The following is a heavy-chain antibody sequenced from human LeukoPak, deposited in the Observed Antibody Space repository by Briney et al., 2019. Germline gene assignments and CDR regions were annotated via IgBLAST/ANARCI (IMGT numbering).Heavy chain of an antibody. D-gene: IGHD6-19*01. Sequence: ASVKVSCKASGYTFTSYGISWVRQAPGQGLEWMGWISAYNGNTNYAQKLQGRVTMTTDTSTSTAYMELRSLRSDDTAVYYCARDPGIAVAPAEYFQHWGQGTLVTVSS. V-gene: IGHV1-18*01. CDR2: ISAYNGNT. CDR1: GYTFTSYG. CDR3: ARDPGIAVAPAEYFQH. J-gene: IGHJ1*01.